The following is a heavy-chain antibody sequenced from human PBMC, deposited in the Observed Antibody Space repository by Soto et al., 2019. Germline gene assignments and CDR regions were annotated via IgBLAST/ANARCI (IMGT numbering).Heavy chain of an antibody. Sequence: QITLKESGPTLVKPTQTLTLTCTFSGFSLSTSGVGVGWIRQPPGKALEWLALIYWNDDKRHSPSLNSRLTITQDTSKTHVVLTMTHMGPVDTATYSCAHRKEYYVFWNGYYHVGRIAYWGQLTLVTVSS. CDR3: AHRKEYYVFWNGYYHVGRIAY. J-gene: IGHJ4*02. CDR2: IYWNDDK. D-gene: IGHD3-3*01. V-gene: IGHV2-5*01. CDR1: GFSLSTSGVG.